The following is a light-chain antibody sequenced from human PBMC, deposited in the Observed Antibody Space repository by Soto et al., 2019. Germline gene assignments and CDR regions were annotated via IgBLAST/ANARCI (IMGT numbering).Light chain of an antibody. CDR2: GAS. Sequence: EIVMTQSPATLSVSPGERATLPCRASQSISSNLAWYQQKPGQAPRLLIYGASTRATGIPARFSGSGSGTEFTLTLSSLQSEDFAVYYCQQYNNWPQTFGQGTKLEIK. J-gene: IGKJ2*01. CDR3: QQYNNWPQT. V-gene: IGKV3-15*01. CDR1: QSISSN.